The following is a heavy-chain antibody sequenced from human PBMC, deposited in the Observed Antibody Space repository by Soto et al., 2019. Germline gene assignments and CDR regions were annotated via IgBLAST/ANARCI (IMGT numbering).Heavy chain of an antibody. D-gene: IGHD3-3*01. Sequence: SETLSLTCAVYGGSFSGYYWSWIRQPPGKGLEWIGEINHSGSTNYNPSLKSRVTISVDTSKNQFSLKLSSVTAADTAVYYCARGSRRSYDFWSGYYSPFFDYWGQGTLVTVSS. CDR3: ARGSRRSYDFWSGYYSPFFDY. CDR2: INHSGST. V-gene: IGHV4-34*01. J-gene: IGHJ4*02. CDR1: GGSFSGYY.